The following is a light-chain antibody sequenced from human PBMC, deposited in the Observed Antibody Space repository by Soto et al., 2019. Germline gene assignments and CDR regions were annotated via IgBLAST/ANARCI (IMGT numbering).Light chain of an antibody. J-gene: IGLJ1*01. CDR3: ETWDSHTYV. V-gene: IGLV4-60*03. Sequence: QLVLTQSSSASASLGSSVKLTCTLSSGQSTYIIAWHQQQPGKAPRYLMKLEGSGSYNKGSGVPDRFSGSSSGADRYLTISNLQSEDEADYYCETWDSHTYVFGTGTKVTVL. CDR2: LEGSGSY. CDR1: SGQSTYI.